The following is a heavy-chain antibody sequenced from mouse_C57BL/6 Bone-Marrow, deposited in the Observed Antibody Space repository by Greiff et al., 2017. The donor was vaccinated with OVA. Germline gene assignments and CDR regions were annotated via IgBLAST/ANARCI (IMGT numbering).Heavy chain of an antibody. CDR3: ERQGDDYDGYYFDY. CDR1: GFSFNTYA. J-gene: IGHJ2*01. V-gene: IGHV10-1*01. CDR2: IRSKSNNSAT. Sequence: EVQLVESGGGLVQPKGSLKLSCAASGFSFNTYAMNWVRQAPGKGLEWVARIRSKSNNSATYSADSVKDRFTLSRDDSESMRYLQMNNLKTEDTAMYYCERQGDDYDGYYFDYWGQGTTLTVSS. D-gene: IGHD2-4*01.